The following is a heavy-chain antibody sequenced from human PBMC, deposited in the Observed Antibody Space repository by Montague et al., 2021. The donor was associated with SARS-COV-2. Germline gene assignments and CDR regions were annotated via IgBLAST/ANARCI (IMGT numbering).Heavy chain of an antibody. CDR3: ARGGWGAPGTVRLFDY. V-gene: IGHV4-4*02. J-gene: IGHJ4*02. CDR1: GDSISTSTW. Sequence: SETLSLTCRVSGDSISTSTWWTWVRQTPGKGLEWIGEIFHSGTINYNPSLKSRVSISVDKSNNQFSLRLSSLIAADTAVYYCARGGWGAPGTVRLFDYWGQGTLVTVSS. CDR2: IFHSGTI. D-gene: IGHD6-13*01.